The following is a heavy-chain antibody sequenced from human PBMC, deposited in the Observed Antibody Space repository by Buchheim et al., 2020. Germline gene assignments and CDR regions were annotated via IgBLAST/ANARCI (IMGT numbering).Heavy chain of an antibody. V-gene: IGHV3-30*03. CDR2: ISDDGRYK. Sequence: QVQLVESGGGVVQPGKSLRLSCAASGFTFSNYGMHWVRQAPGKGLEWVAVISDDGRYKYYADSLKGRFAISRDYSENTLYLQMNSLRPEDTAVYYCARDRGFSFSGYFQDWGQGTL. D-gene: IGHD3-10*01. CDR1: GFTFSNYG. J-gene: IGHJ1*01. CDR3: ARDRGFSFSGYFQD.